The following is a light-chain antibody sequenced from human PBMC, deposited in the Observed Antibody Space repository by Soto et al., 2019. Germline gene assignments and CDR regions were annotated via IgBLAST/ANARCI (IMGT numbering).Light chain of an antibody. CDR2: DVT. Sequence: QSALTQPASVSGSPGQSITISCTGTSSDVGAYDFVSWYQHSPGKAPKLVTFDVTHRPPGISDRFSGSKSGNTASLTVSGLQADDEGHYYCSSYAGSNNFVFGTGTKLTVL. CDR1: SSDVGAYDF. CDR3: SSYAGSNNFV. V-gene: IGLV2-8*01. J-gene: IGLJ1*01.